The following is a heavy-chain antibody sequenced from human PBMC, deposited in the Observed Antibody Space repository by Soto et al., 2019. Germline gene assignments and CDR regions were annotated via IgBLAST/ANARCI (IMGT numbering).Heavy chain of an antibody. V-gene: IGHV3-53*04. D-gene: IGHD5-12*01. Sequence: SCAASGFTVSSNYMSWVRQAPGKGLEWVSLIYGDGSTYYADSVKGRFTISRHNSKNTLHLQMNSLTTEDTAVFYCARGSSGYGYDAFDIWGQGTMVTVSS. CDR3: ARGSSGYGYDAFDI. CDR1: GFTVSSNY. J-gene: IGHJ3*02. CDR2: IYGDGST.